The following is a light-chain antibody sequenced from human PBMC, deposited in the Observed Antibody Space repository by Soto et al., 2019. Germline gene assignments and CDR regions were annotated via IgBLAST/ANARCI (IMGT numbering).Light chain of an antibody. CDR3: SSYTSSSTLYV. CDR2: EVS. J-gene: IGLJ1*01. V-gene: IGLV2-14*01. Sequence: QSALTQPASGSGSPGQSITISCAGTSSDIGGYNYVSWYQQHPGKAPKVMIYEVSNRPSGVSNRFSGSKSGNTASLTISGLQAEDEADYYCSSYTSSSTLYVFGSGTKLTVL. CDR1: SSDIGGYNY.